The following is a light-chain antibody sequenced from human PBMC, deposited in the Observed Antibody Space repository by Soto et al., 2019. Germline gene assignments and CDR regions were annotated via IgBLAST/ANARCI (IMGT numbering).Light chain of an antibody. V-gene: IGLV2-8*01. J-gene: IGLJ1*01. CDR3: SSYAGTNTPYV. CDR2: EVS. Sequence: QSALTQPPSASGSPGQSVTISCTVTSSDVGGYYYVSWYQQHPGKAPKLMIYEVSKRPSGVPDRFSGSKSGNTASLTVSGLQAEDEADYYCSSYAGTNTPYVFGTGTKLTVL. CDR1: SSDVGGYYY.